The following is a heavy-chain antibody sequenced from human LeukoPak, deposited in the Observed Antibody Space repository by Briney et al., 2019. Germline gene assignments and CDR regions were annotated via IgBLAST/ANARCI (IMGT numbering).Heavy chain of an antibody. CDR2: FDPEAGET. D-gene: IGHD3-22*01. V-gene: IGHV1-24*01. J-gene: IGHJ4*02. CDR1: GYTLTELS. Sequence: ASVKVSCKVSGYTLTELSVHWVRQAPGKGLEWMGGFDPEAGETFYAQKFQGRVTMTEDTSTDTAYMELSSLRSEDTAVYYCATLDYYDSGGYYSDYWGQGTLVTVSS. CDR3: ATLDYYDSGGYYSDY.